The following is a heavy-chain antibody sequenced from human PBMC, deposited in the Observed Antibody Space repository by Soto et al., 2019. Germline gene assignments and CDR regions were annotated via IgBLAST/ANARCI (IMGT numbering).Heavy chain of an antibody. CDR3: AKDTYYHNSSGYYTFDY. J-gene: IGHJ4*01. Sequence: QVQLVESGGGVVQPGRSLIVSCAASGHTFSSYGMQWVRQAPGKGLEWVAAISYDGRNKNYTDSVEGRFTISRDNSNNTLYLQMNSLRADDTTVYYCAKDTYYHNSSGYYTFDYWGHGTLVTVSS. V-gene: IGHV3-30*18. CDR2: ISYDGRNK. D-gene: IGHD3-22*01. CDR1: GHTFSSYG.